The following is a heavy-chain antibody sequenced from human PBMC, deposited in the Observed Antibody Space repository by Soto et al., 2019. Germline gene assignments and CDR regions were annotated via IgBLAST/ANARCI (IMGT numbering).Heavy chain of an antibody. D-gene: IGHD3-3*01. CDR1: GGLISSGTYY. CDR3: ARQEGYDVLSGFYLYYVDY. V-gene: IGHV4-39*01. J-gene: IGHJ4*02. Sequence: WETLSLTCTVSGGLISSGTYYWGWIRQPPGKGLEWIGSVYYSGSTYYNPSLKSRVTISVDTSKNQFSLKLISVTAADTAMYYCARQEGYDVLSGFYLYYVDYWGQGTPVTVSS. CDR2: VYYSGST.